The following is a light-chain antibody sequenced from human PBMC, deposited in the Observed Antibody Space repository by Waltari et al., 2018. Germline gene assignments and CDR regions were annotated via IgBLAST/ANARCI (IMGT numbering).Light chain of an antibody. J-gene: IGKJ1*01. Sequence: DIQMTQSPSTLSASVGDRVTITCRASHSVSDFCAWHQQKPGKAPKVLIYSAANLASGVPSRFSGSGSGTEFTLTISSLQPDDFATYYCHQYDNRWTFGQGTTVEI. V-gene: IGKV1-5*03. CDR1: HSVSDF. CDR2: SAA. CDR3: HQYDNRWT.